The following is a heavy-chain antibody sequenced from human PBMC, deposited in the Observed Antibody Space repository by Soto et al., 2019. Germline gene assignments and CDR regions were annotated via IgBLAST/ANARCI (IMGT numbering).Heavy chain of an antibody. Sequence: SETLSLTCAVYGGSFSGYYWSWIRQPPGKGLEWIGEINHSGSTNYNPSLKSRVTISVDTSKNQFSLKLSSVTAADTAVYYCARDLVYAPDYWGQGTMVTVSS. CDR2: INHSGST. D-gene: IGHD3-16*01. CDR3: ARDLVYAPDY. J-gene: IGHJ4*02. CDR1: GGSFSGYY. V-gene: IGHV4-34*01.